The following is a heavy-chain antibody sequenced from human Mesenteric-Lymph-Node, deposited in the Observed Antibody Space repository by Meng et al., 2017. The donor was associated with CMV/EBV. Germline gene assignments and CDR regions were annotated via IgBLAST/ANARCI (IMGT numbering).Heavy chain of an antibody. CDR1: GGSFCANY. D-gene: IGHD1-14*01. CDR3: ASLAPLNNTKDKIPSGY. Sequence: QVQLQKLGAGLLKPAETLSLTCPSNGGSFCANYWSWNRQPPGKGLEWIGEINHSGSTNYNPSLKSRITISVDTSKNQFSLKLTSVTAADTAVYFCASLAPLNNTKDKIPSGYWGQGTLVTVSS. V-gene: IGHV4-34*01. J-gene: IGHJ4*02. CDR2: INHSGST.